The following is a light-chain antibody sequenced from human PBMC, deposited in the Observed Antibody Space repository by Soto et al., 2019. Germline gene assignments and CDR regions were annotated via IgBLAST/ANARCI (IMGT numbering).Light chain of an antibody. CDR3: QQYKSYPLT. CDR2: KAS. Sequence: IQMTQSPSTLSASVGDRVTITCRASQSTSSWLAWYQHKPGKAPKLLIYKASSLESGVPSRVSGSGSGTEFTLTISSLQPDDFATYYCQQYKSYPLTFGGGTKVDIK. V-gene: IGKV1-5*03. CDR1: QSTSSW. J-gene: IGKJ4*01.